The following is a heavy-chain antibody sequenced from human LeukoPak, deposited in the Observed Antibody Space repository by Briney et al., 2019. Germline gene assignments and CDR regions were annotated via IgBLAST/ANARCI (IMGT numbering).Heavy chain of an antibody. J-gene: IGHJ4*02. CDR2: ISYDGSNK. Sequence: GGSLRLSCAASGFTFSNCWMHWVRQAPGKGLEWVAVISYDGSNKYYADSVKGRFTISRDNSKNTLYLQMNSLRAEDTAVYYCAKPGYYDSSGHFSPLDYWGQGTLVTVSS. V-gene: IGHV3-30*18. CDR3: AKPGYYDSSGHFSPLDY. D-gene: IGHD3-22*01. CDR1: GFTFSNCW.